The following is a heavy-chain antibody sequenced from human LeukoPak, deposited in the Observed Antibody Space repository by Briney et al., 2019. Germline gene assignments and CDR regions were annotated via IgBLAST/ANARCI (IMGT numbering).Heavy chain of an antibody. CDR2: MGSNDKT. D-gene: IGHD3-3*01. V-gene: IGHV3-23*01. CDR3: VKDWRNSAKCDGDCLDY. Sequence: QAWGSLRLSCEASGFTFSTYAMSWVRQAPGKGLEWVSSMGSNDKTYYSDSVKGRFIISRDNSKNTLFLQMSSLRAEDTATYYCVKDWRNSAKCDGDCLDYWGQGTLVTVSS. CDR1: GFTFSTYA. J-gene: IGHJ4*02.